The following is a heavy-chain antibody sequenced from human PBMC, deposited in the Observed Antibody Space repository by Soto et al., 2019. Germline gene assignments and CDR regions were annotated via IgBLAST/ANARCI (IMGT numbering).Heavy chain of an antibody. V-gene: IGHV1-69*02. J-gene: IGHJ4*02. Sequence: SVKVSCKTSEDTFSIYTLSWVRQAPGQGLVWMGRVLPFLDVTTYSQRFQGRVTITADRSTTTAYMELSSLTFEDTAVYYCARSSENSNWPNFDSWGPGTLVTGSS. CDR2: VLPFLDVT. CDR1: EDTFSIYT. D-gene: IGHD6-13*01. CDR3: ARSSENSNWPNFDS.